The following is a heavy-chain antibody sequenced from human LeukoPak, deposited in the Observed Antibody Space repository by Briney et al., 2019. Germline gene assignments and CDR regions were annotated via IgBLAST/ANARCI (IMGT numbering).Heavy chain of an antibody. CDR1: GFTFDDYA. CDR3: AKVSYDSCGFYFRLDY. J-gene: IGHJ4*02. D-gene: IGHD3-22*01. Sequence: GGSLRLSCAASGFTFDDYAMHWVRQAPGKGLEWVSGISWNSVDIGYGDSVKGRFTISRDNAKNSLFLQMNSLRADDTALFYCAKVSYDSCGFYFRLDYWGQGTLVNVPS. CDR2: ISWNSVDI. V-gene: IGHV3-9*01.